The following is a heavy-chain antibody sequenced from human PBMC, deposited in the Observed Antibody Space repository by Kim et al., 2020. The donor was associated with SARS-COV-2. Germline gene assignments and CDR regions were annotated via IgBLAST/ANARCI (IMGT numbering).Heavy chain of an antibody. CDR1: GYTFTSYD. Sequence: ASVKVSCKASGYTFTSYDINWVRQATGQGLEWMGWMNPNSGNTGYAQKFQGRVTMTRNTSISTAYMELSSLRSEDTAVYYCATEKTTGFTWWFDPWGQGTLVTVSS. D-gene: IGHD4-17*01. CDR3: ATEKTTGFTWWFDP. J-gene: IGHJ5*02. CDR2: MNPNSGNT. V-gene: IGHV1-8*01.